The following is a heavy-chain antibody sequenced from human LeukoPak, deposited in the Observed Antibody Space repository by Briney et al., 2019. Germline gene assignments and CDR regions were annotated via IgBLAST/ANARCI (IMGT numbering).Heavy chain of an antibody. CDR3: ARGLNDSWTGENY. CDR2: INHSGST. J-gene: IGHJ4*02. CDR1: GGSISSSSYY. Sequence: PSETLSLTCTVSGGSISSSSYYWGWIRQPPGKGLEWIGEINHSGSTNYNPSLKSRVTISLDTSKSQFSLKVRYVTAADTAVYYCARGLNDSWTGENYWGQGTLATVSS. V-gene: IGHV4-39*07. D-gene: IGHD3-3*01.